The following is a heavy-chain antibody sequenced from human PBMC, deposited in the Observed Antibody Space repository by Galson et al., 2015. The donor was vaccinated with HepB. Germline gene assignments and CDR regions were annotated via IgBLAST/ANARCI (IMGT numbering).Heavy chain of an antibody. Sequence: SLRLSCAASGFTLSGQDMSWVRQAPGRGLEWISYISGSSGAIYLADSVKGRFTISRDNAKNSLYLQMNSLRAEDTAVYYCAREKYYYDSSADWYFDPWGRGTLVTVSS. J-gene: IGHJ2*01. D-gene: IGHD3-22*01. V-gene: IGHV3-48*04. CDR2: ISGSSGAI. CDR1: GFTLSGQD. CDR3: AREKYYYDSSADWYFDP.